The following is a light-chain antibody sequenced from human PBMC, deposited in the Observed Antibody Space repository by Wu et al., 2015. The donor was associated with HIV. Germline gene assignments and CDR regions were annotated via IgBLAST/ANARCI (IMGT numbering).Light chain of an antibody. CDR2: GPS. CDR3: QQYNYWPX. V-gene: IGKV3-15*01. J-gene: IGKJ4*01. Sequence: GERATLSCRASQSVNSKTSLVPAEPGQAPRLLVYGPSTRATGVPARFTGSGSGTDFTLTITSLQSEDFAVYFCQQYNYWPXFGGGTKVEL. CDR1: QSVNSK.